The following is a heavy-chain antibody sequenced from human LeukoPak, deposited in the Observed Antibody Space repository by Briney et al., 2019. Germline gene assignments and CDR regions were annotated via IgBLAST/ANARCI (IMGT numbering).Heavy chain of an antibody. D-gene: IGHD5-18*01. CDR1: GYTFTSYG. Sequence: GASVTVSCKASGYTFTSYGISWVRQAPGQGLEWMGWISAYNGNTNYAQKLQGRVTMTTDTSTSTAHMELRSLRSDDTAVYYCARVPVHTAMVIDYWGQGTLVTVSS. J-gene: IGHJ4*02. CDR2: ISAYNGNT. CDR3: ARVPVHTAMVIDY. V-gene: IGHV1-18*01.